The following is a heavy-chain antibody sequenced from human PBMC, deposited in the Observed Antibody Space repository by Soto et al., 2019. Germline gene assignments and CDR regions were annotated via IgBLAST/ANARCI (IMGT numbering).Heavy chain of an antibody. D-gene: IGHD6-13*01. CDR1: GDSIRNNNYY. Sequence: PSETLSLTCTVSGDSIRNNNYYWGWIRQPPGKGLEYIGSIYYSGTTYDNPSLKSRVTMSVDTSKNQFSLKLSSVTAADTAVYYCARLTSSPNTWIDPWGQGTLVTVSS. J-gene: IGHJ5*02. CDR2: IYYSGTT. V-gene: IGHV4-39*01. CDR3: ARLTSSPNTWIDP.